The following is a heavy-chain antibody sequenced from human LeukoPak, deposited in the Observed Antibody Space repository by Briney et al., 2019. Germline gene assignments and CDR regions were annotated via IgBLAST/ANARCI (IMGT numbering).Heavy chain of an antibody. V-gene: IGHV1-2*04. J-gene: IGHJ5*02. CDR1: GYTFTGYY. CDR2: INPNSGGT. Sequence: ASVKVSCKASGYTFTGYYMHWVRQAPGQGLEWMGWINPNSGGTNYAQKFQGWVTMTRDTSISTAYMELSRLRSDDTAVYYCARQGVVAPAANWFDPWGQGTLVTVSS. CDR3: ARQGVVAPAANWFDP. D-gene: IGHD2-2*01.